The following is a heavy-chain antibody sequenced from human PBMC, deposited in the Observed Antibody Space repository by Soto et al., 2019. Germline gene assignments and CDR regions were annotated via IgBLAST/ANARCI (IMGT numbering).Heavy chain of an antibody. Sequence: GESLKISCKGSGYSFTSYWIGWVRQMPGKGLEWMGIIYPGDSDTRYSPSFQGQVTISTDKSISTAYLQWSSLKASDTAMYYCARNSRYSYGYFRNYGMDVWGQGTTVTVSS. J-gene: IGHJ6*02. CDR2: IYPGDSDT. D-gene: IGHD5-18*01. CDR1: GYSFTSYW. V-gene: IGHV5-51*01. CDR3: ARNSRYSYGYFRNYGMDV.